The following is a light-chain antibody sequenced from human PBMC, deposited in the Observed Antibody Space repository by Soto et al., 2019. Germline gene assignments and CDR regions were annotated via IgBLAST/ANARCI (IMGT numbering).Light chain of an antibody. Sequence: HSVLTQPPSASGTPGQRVTVSCSGSSSNIGKNTVNWYQQFPGTAPKLLIHANNLRPSGVPDRFSGSKSGTSASLAISGLQSEDEAEYYCAAWDDTLSGYVFGTVTQLTVL. CDR1: SSNIGKNT. CDR2: ANN. CDR3: AAWDDTLSGYV. V-gene: IGLV1-44*01. J-gene: IGLJ1*01.